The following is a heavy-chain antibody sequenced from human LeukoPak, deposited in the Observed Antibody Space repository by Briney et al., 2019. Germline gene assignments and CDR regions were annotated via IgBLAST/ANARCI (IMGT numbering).Heavy chain of an antibody. J-gene: IGHJ6*02. CDR2: SSSNGGST. D-gene: IGHD4-17*01. Sequence: GGSLRLSCAASGFTFSSYAMHWVRQAPGKGLEYVSASSSNGGSTYYANSVKGRFTISRDNSKNTLYLQMCSLRAEDMAVYYCARGESTRYGDKAYYYYGMDVWGQGTTVTVSS. CDR1: GFTFSSYA. CDR3: ARGESTRYGDKAYYYYGMDV. V-gene: IGHV3-64*01.